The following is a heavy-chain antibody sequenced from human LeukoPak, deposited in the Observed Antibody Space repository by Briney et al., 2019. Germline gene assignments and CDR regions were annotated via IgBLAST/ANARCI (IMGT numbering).Heavy chain of an antibody. D-gene: IGHD6-13*01. J-gene: IGHJ5*02. V-gene: IGHV4-34*04. Sequence: SETLSLTCAVYGGSLTGYYWSWSRQPPGKGRKWSGEIHNIGSTTNNPSLNSRGTTSVDTSKNQFSLKLSSVTAAHTPVYYSASGRAHSISWYPLDTWGQGKLVTVSS. CDR1: GGSLTGYY. CDR3: ASGRAHSISWYPLDT. CDR2: IHNIGST.